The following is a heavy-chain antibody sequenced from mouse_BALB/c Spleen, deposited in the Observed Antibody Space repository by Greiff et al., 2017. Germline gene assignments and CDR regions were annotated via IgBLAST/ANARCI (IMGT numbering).Heavy chain of an antibody. CDR2: INPSNGRT. CDR3: ARWGGNYPYYAMDY. CDR1: GYTFTSYW. J-gene: IGHJ4*01. V-gene: IGHV1S81*02. Sequence: QVQLQQPGAELVKPGASVKLSCKASGYTFTSYWMHWVKQRPGQGLEWIGEINPSNGRTNYNEKFKSKATLTVDKSSSTAYMQLSSLTSEDSAVYYCARWGGNYPYYAMDYWGQGTSVTVSS. D-gene: IGHD2-1*01.